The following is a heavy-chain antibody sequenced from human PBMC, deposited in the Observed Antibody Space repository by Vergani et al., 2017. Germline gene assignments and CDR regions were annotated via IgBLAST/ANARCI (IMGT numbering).Heavy chain of an antibody. CDR2: IKSRTDGGTT. V-gene: IGHV3-15*01. CDR3: TTEKVLPLEDFDY. J-gene: IGHJ4*02. Sequence: EVQLVESGGGLVKPGGSLRLSCAASGFTFSNAWMSWVRQAPGKGREWVGRIKSRTDGGTTDYAAPVKGRFTIARDHSKNTLYLQMNSLKTEDTAVYYCTTEKVLPLEDFDYWGQGTLVTVSS. D-gene: IGHD2/OR15-2a*01. CDR1: GFTFSNAW.